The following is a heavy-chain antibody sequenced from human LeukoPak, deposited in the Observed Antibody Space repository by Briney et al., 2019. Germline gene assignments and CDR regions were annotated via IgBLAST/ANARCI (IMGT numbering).Heavy chain of an antibody. CDR2: IKQDGGEK. CDR1: GFTFSSYW. Sequence: PGGSLRLSCAASGFTFSSYWMSWVRQAPGKGLEWVANIKQDGGEKYYVDSVKGRFTISRDNAKNTLYLQMNSLRAEDTGVYYCARKGLVAGNARDAFDLWGQGTMVTVSS. D-gene: IGHD6-19*01. CDR3: ARKGLVAGNARDAFDL. J-gene: IGHJ3*01. V-gene: IGHV3-7*05.